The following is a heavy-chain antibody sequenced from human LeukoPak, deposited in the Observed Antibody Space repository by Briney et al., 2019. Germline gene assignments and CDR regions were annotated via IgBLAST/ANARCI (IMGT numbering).Heavy chain of an antibody. D-gene: IGHD6-19*01. Sequence: ASVRPSCKASGYTFADWYIHWVRQAPGQGLEWMGWIDSNRGGTKYAHKFQGRVTMTRAPSISTAYMELTSLTSDDTAVYSLGRPPLLGVAGTVVDSWGEGTRDRVSS. J-gene: IGHJ1*01. CDR2: IDSNRGGT. CDR1: GYTFADWY. CDR3: GRPPLLGVAGTVVDS. V-gene: IGHV1-2*07.